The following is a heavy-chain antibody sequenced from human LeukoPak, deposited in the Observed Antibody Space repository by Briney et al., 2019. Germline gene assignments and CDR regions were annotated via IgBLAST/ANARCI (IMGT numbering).Heavy chain of an antibody. CDR3: VRDTFSPDAFDI. J-gene: IGHJ3*02. Sequence: PGGSLRLSCAASGFTFNIYAMSWVRQAPGKGLEWVSAISGSGGSTFYADSVKGRFTISRDNAKNSLYLQMNSLRAEDTAVYYCVRDTFSPDAFDIWGQGTMVTVSS. CDR2: ISGSGGST. CDR1: GFTFNIYA. V-gene: IGHV3-23*01. D-gene: IGHD3-16*01.